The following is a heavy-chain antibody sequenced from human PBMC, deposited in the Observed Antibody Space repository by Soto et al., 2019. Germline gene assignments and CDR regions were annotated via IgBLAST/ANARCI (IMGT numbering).Heavy chain of an antibody. J-gene: IGHJ4*02. CDR1: GFTFSRIA. D-gene: IGHD1-20*01. Sequence: GGSLRLSCAASGFTFSRIAMHWVRQAPGKGLEWVAVIWYDGSNKYYADSVKGRFTISRDNSKNTLYLQMNSLRAEDTAVYYCAREGIGFDYWGQGTLVTVSS. CDR2: IWYDGSNK. V-gene: IGHV3-33*08. CDR3: AREGIGFDY.